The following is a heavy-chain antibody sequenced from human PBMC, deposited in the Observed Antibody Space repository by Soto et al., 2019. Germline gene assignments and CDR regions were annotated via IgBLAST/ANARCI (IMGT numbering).Heavy chain of an antibody. J-gene: IGHJ2*01. D-gene: IGHD1-1*01. CDR3: FQAEDGIRGTVPVSAFLLNRSSDL. CDR2: ISGDGSRT. V-gene: IGHV3-23*01. Sequence: PGKGLEWISAISGDGSRTFYAESVKGRFTISRDNSKNTLYLQMERLRAEATAVYFFFQAEDGIRGTVPVSAFLLNRSSDL.